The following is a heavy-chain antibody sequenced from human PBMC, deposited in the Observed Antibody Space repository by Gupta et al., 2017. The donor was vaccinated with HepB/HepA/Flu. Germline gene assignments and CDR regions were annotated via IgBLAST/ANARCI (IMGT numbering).Heavy chain of an antibody. D-gene: IGHD5-18*01. CDR1: GFSLTTDAVL. CDR3: AYKAVDTSIDY. Sequence: QITLKESGPALVKPTQTLTLTCTFSGFSLTTDAVLVGWVRLPPGKALEWLAFIYGDDDKRYSPSLRSRVTITKDTSKKQVVLTMANMGPVDTATYYCAYKAVDTSIDYWGQGTLITVSS. V-gene: IGHV2-5*02. CDR2: IYGDDDK. J-gene: IGHJ4*02.